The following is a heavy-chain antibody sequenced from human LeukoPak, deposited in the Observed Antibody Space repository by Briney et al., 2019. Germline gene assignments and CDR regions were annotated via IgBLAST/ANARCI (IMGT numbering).Heavy chain of an antibody. CDR2: IYTSVST. CDR3: ARDVTLAY. CDR1: GGSISSGSYY. Sequence: PSGTLSPTCTGSGGSISSGSYYWSWIRQPAGKGLEWIGRIYTSVSTNYNPSLKSRVTISVDRSKNQVSLKLSSVTAADTAVYYCARDVTLAYWGQRTLVTASS. D-gene: IGHD2-21*02. J-gene: IGHJ4*02. V-gene: IGHV4-61*02.